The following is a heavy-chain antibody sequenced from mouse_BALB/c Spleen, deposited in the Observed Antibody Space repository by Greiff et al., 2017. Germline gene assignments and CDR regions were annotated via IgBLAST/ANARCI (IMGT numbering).Heavy chain of an antibody. CDR1: GFAFSSYD. Sequence: EVMLVESGGGLVKPGGSLKLSCAASGFAFSSYDMSWVRQTPEKRLEWVAYISSGGGSTYYPDTVKGRFTISRDNAKNTLYLQMSSLKSEDTAMYYCARLYYGSSYYFDYWGQGTTLTVSS. D-gene: IGHD1-1*01. CDR2: ISSGGGST. CDR3: ARLYYGSSYYFDY. J-gene: IGHJ2*01. V-gene: IGHV5-12-1*01.